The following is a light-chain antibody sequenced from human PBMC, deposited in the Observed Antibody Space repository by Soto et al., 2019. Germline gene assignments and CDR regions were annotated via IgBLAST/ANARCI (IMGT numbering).Light chain of an antibody. CDR3: CSYAGGSTPWV. V-gene: IGLV2-23*02. Sequence: QLVLTQPASVSGSPGQSIAISCTGTSSDVGSYNLVSWYQHHPGKAPKLMIYEVTKRPSGVSDRFFASKSGNTASLTISGLQAEDEADYFCCSYAGGSTPWVFGGGTQLTVL. J-gene: IGLJ3*02. CDR1: SSDVGSYNL. CDR2: EVT.